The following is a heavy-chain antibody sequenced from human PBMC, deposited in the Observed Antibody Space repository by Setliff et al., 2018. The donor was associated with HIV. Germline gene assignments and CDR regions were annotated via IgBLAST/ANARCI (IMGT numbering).Heavy chain of an antibody. CDR1: GFTFSSYA. D-gene: IGHD1-1*01. CDR2: VSPGSHTT. CDR3: AGSRGYFVQAD. Sequence: GGSLRLSCAASGFTFSSYAMSWVRQAPGKGLEWVSGVSPGSHTTYYAESVKGRFTVSRDDSNNMLFLQMTSLGDDDTAIYYCAGSRGYFVQADWGQGTLVTVSS. V-gene: IGHV3-23*01. J-gene: IGHJ4*02.